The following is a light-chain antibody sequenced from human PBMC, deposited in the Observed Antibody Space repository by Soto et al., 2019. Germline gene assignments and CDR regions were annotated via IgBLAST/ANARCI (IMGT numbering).Light chain of an antibody. CDR1: QSVSSSY. V-gene: IGKV3-20*01. CDR3: QQYGSSPMYT. J-gene: IGKJ2*01. Sequence: EIVLTQSPGTLSLSPGERATLSCRASQSVSSSYLAWYQQKPGQPPRLLIYGASSRATGVPDRLIGSGSATDFTLTISRRQPEDFGVYYCQQYGSSPMYTFGQGTKLEIK. CDR2: GAS.